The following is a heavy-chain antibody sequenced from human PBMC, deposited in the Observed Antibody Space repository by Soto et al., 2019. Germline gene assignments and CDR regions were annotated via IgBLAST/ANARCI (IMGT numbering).Heavy chain of an antibody. V-gene: IGHV1-69*02. CDR3: ASPTLAVAGPDY. CDR2: IIPILGIA. J-gene: IGHJ4*02. CDR1: GGTFSSYT. D-gene: IGHD6-19*01. Sequence: SVKVSCKASGGTFSSYTISWVRQAPGQGLEWMGRIIPILGIANYAQKFQGRVTITADKSTSTAYMELSSLRSEDTAVYYCASPTLAVAGPDYWGQGTLVTVSS.